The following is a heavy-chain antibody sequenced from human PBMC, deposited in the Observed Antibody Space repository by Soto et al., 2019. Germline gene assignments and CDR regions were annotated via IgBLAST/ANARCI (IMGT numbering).Heavy chain of an antibody. J-gene: IGHJ4*02. D-gene: IGHD5-12*01. V-gene: IGHV4-30-2*01. CDR3: ARGSRDGYKLALPFDY. Sequence: QLQLQESGSGLVKPSQTLSLTCAVSGGSISSGGYSWSWIRQPPGKGLEWIGYIYHSGSTYYNPSLKSRVTISVDRSKNQFSLKLSSVTAADTAVYYCARGSRDGYKLALPFDYWGQGTLVTVSS. CDR1: GGSISSGGYS. CDR2: IYHSGST.